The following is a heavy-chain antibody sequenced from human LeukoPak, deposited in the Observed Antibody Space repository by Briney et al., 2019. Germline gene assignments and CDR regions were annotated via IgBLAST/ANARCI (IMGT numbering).Heavy chain of an antibody. CDR1: GGSISSGGYS. Sequence: SQTLSLTCAVSGGSISSGGYSWSWIRQPPGKGLEWIGYIYHSGSTYYNPSLKSRVTISVDRSKNQFSLKLSSVTAADTAVYYCARANYGPGVIDYWGQGTLVTVSS. D-gene: IGHD3-10*01. CDR2: IYHSGST. V-gene: IGHV4-30-2*01. J-gene: IGHJ4*02. CDR3: ARANYGPGVIDY.